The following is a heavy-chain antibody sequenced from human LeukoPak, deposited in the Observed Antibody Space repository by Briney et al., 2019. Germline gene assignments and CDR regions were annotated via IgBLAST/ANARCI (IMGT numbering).Heavy chain of an antibody. CDR3: ARRIAGAGDY. CDR1: GFTFSSYS. J-gene: IGHJ4*02. D-gene: IGHD6-13*01. CDR2: IYYSGST. Sequence: GSLRLSCAASGFTFSSYSMNWVRQAPGKGLEWIGSIYYSGSTYYNPSLKSRVTISVDTSKNQFSLKLSSVTAADTAVYYCARRIAGAGDYWGQGTLVTVSS. V-gene: IGHV4-39*07.